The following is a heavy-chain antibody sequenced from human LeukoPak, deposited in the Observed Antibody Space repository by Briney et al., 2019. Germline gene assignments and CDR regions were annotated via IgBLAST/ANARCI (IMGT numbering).Heavy chain of an antibody. CDR2: MNPNSGNT. D-gene: IGHD6-19*01. V-gene: IGHV1-8*01. CDR3: ARGRRYSSGWPSFDY. CDR1: GYTFTSYD. J-gene: IGHJ4*02. Sequence: GASVKVSCKASGYTFTSYDINWVRQATGQGLEWMGWMNPNSGNTGYAQKFQGRVTMTRNTSISTAYMELSSLRSEDTAVYYRARGRRYSSGWPSFDYWGQGTLVTVSS.